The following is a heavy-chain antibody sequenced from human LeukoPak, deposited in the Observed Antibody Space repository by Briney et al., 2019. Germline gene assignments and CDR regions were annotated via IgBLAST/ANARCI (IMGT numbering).Heavy chain of an antibody. Sequence: PGGSLRLSCAASGFTFDDSAMHWVRQAPGKGLEWVSGISWNSDNTGYADSVKGRFIISRDNAEKSLYLQMNSLRSEDTAFYFCAKAVVGATPRGAFDIWGQGTRVTVSS. CDR2: ISWNSDNT. V-gene: IGHV3-9*01. D-gene: IGHD1-26*01. CDR1: GFTFDDSA. CDR3: AKAVVGATPRGAFDI. J-gene: IGHJ3*02.